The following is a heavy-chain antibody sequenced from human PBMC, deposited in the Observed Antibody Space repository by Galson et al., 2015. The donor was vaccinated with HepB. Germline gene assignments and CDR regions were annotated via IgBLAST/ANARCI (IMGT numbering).Heavy chain of an antibody. J-gene: IGHJ4*02. CDR2: INAGNGDT. CDR3: ARGDYGGNTPDD. CDR1: GGTFTHYT. D-gene: IGHD4-23*01. V-gene: IGHV1-3*01. Sequence: SVKVSCKASGGTFTHYTMHWVRQAPGQRLEWMGWINAGNGDTKYSQKFQGRVTITRDTSASTAYMELSSLTSEDTALYFCARGDYGGNTPDDWGQGILVTVSS.